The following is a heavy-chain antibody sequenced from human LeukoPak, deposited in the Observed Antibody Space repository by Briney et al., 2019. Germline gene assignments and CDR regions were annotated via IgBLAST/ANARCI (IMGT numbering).Heavy chain of an antibody. CDR2: TSGGGGST. CDR3: AKSGGIAAAGFGY. V-gene: IGHV3-23*01. CDR1: GFTFSTYG. Sequence: GGSLRLSCAASGFTFSTYGMSWVRQAPGKGLEWVSSTSGGGGSTYYADSVKGRFTTFRDNSKNTLYLQMNSLRAEDTAVYYCAKSGGIAAAGFGYWGQGTLVTVSS. D-gene: IGHD6-13*01. J-gene: IGHJ4*02.